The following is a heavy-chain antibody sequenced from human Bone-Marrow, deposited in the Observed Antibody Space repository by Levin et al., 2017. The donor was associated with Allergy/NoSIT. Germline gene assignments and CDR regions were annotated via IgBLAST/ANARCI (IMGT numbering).Heavy chain of an antibody. D-gene: IGHD6-25*01. Sequence: GESLKISCKVSGYTLSELSVQWVRQTPGKGLEWMGGFDPELGETNDAQKFQGRVTTTEDTSTDTAYMELSSLRSEDTAVYYCATVDSGFAFINYWGQGTLVTVSS. J-gene: IGHJ4*02. CDR3: ATVDSGFAFINY. CDR2: FDPELGET. V-gene: IGHV1-24*01. CDR1: GYTLSELS.